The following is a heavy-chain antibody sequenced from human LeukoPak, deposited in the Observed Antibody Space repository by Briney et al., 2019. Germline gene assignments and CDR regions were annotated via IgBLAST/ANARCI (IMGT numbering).Heavy chain of an antibody. D-gene: IGHD3-22*01. J-gene: IGHJ4*02. CDR2: IYHSGST. CDR1: GYSISSGHY. CDR3: ASSEYYYDSSGYYNQYFDY. V-gene: IGHV4-38-2*02. Sequence: PSETLSLTCTVSGYSISSGHYWGWIRQPPGKGLEWIGSIYHSGSTYYNPSLKSRVTISVDTSKNQFSLKLSSVTAADTAVYYCASSEYYYDSSGYYNQYFDYWGQGTLVTVSS.